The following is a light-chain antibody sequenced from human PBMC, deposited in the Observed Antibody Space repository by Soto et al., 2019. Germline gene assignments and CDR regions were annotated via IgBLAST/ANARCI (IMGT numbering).Light chain of an antibody. Sequence: EIVLTQSPGTLSLAPGERATLSCRASQSVSSSYLAWYQQKPGQAPRLLIYDASSRATGIPDRFSGSGSGTDVTLTISRLEPEDFAVDYCQQYGSSPWTFGQRTKVELK. V-gene: IGKV3-20*01. CDR1: QSVSSSY. CDR2: DAS. J-gene: IGKJ1*01. CDR3: QQYGSSPWT.